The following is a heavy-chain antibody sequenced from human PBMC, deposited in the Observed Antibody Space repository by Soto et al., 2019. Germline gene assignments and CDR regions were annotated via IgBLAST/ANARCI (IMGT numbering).Heavy chain of an antibody. CDR2: ISGSGGST. CDR3: AKDSGYCSSTSCYTEYYFDY. CDR1: GFTFSSYA. J-gene: IGHJ4*02. Sequence: VGSLRLSCAASGFTFSSYAMSWVRQAPGKGLEWVSAISGSGGSTYYADSVKGRFTISRDNSKNTLYLQMNSLRAEDTAVYYCAKDSGYCSSTSCYTEYYFDYWGQGTLVTVSS. V-gene: IGHV3-23*01. D-gene: IGHD2-2*02.